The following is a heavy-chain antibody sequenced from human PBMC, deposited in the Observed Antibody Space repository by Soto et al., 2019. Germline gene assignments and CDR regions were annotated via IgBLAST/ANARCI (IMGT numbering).Heavy chain of an antibody. CDR2: INPSGGST. CDR3: ARALYDTASLPVGAEPRYYAMDV. CDR1: QYSFTKYC. D-gene: IGHD2-21*02. Sequence: QVQLVQSGAEVKKPGASVKVSCKASQYSFTKYCVHWVRQAPGQGLEWMGIINPSGGSTNYAQRFQGGVTMTRDTSPSTVYMERSGLRSEDTAVYYCARALYDTASLPVGAEPRYYAMDVWGPGTTVTVSS. V-gene: IGHV1-46*01. J-gene: IGHJ6*02.